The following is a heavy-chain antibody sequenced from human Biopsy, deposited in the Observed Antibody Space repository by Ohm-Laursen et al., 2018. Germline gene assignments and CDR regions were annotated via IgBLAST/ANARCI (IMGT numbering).Heavy chain of an antibody. CDR1: SYTFTDYN. D-gene: IGHD2-8*01. V-gene: IGHV1-2*02. Sequence: VASVKVSCKASSYTFTDYNIHWMRQAPGQGLEWLGYINCKTGATNYAQKFQGTVTMTRDTSISTAYLALGSLRSADTAIYYCARDPLNGHKRFDYWGQGSLVTVSS. J-gene: IGHJ4*02. CDR2: INCKTGAT. CDR3: ARDPLNGHKRFDY.